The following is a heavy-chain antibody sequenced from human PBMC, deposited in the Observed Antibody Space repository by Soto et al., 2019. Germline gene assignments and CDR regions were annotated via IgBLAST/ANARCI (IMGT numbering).Heavy chain of an antibody. Sequence: PGGSLRLSCAASGFTFSSYGMHWVRQAPGKGLEWVSAISYDRSNKYYADSVKGRFTISRDNAKNSLYLQMNSLRAEDTAVYYCARDGGVGATKGYYYYYMDVWGKGTTVTVSS. D-gene: IGHD1-26*01. CDR2: ISYDRSNK. V-gene: IGHV3-30*03. CDR1: GFTFSSYG. CDR3: ARDGGVGATKGYYYYYMDV. J-gene: IGHJ6*03.